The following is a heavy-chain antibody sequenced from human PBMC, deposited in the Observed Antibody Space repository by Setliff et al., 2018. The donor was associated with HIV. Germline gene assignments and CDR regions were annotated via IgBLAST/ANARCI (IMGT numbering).Heavy chain of an antibody. J-gene: IGHJ4*02. CDR2: IKQDGSDM. D-gene: IGHD3-16*01. V-gene: IGHV3-7*01. CDR1: GFTFSSFE. Sequence: PGGSLRLSCAASGFTFSSFEMNWVRQAPGKGLEWVANIKQDGSDMHYIESVKGRFTIFRDNAKNSVFLQMNSLRAEDTAVYYCARDGGEYWGQGTLVTVSS. CDR3: ARDGGEY.